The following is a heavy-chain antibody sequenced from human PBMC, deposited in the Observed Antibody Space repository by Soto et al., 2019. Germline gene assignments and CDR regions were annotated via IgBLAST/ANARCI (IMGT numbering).Heavy chain of an antibody. CDR3: ARAGDDCSTTTCYMIDY. D-gene: IGHD2-2*02. CDR1: GYTFPSYS. V-gene: IGHV1-3*04. Sequence: ASVNVSCKPSGYTFPSYSMHWVRQAPGQRREWMGWINTGNGNTKYSQKFQGRVTITRDTSASTAYMELSSLRSEDTAVYYCARAGDDCSTTTCYMIDYWGQGTLVTVSS. CDR2: INTGNGNT. J-gene: IGHJ4*02.